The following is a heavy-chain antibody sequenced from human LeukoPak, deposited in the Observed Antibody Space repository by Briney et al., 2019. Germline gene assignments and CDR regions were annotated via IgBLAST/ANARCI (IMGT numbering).Heavy chain of an antibody. D-gene: IGHD2-8*01. CDR3: ARAPIVLMVYAKRDTNWFDP. CDR1: GGSISSGGYS. V-gene: IGHV4-30-2*05. CDR2: IYHSGST. J-gene: IGHJ5*02. Sequence: SETLSLTCAVSGGSISSGGYSWSWIRQPPGKGLEWIGYIYHSGSTYYNPSLKSRVTISVDTSKNQFSLKLSSVTAADTAVYYCARAPIVLMVYAKRDTNWFDPWGQGTLVTVSS.